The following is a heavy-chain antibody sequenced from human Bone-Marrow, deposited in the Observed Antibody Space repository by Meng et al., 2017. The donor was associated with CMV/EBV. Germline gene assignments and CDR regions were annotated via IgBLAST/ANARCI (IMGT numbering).Heavy chain of an antibody. J-gene: IGHJ4*02. Sequence: SGFPFRSYGMHWVRQGPGKGLVWVSRIKSDGRSTSSADSVKGRFTISRDNAKNTLYLQMNSLRAEDTAVYYCARDPDSNGWSAFDYWGQGILVTVSS. V-gene: IGHV3-74*01. CDR2: IKSDGRST. CDR3: ARDPDSNGWSAFDY. CDR1: GFPFRSYG. D-gene: IGHD6-19*01.